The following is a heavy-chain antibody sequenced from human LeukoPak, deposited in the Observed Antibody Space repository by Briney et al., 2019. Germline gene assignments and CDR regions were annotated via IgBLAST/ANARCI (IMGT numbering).Heavy chain of an antibody. J-gene: IGHJ4*02. D-gene: IGHD1-26*01. Sequence: SETLSLTCNVSGDSISSSTYYWGWIRQPPGKGLEWIGSIYYTGSTYYNPSLKSRVTIPVDTSKNQFSLKLSSVTAADTAVYYCARGAMTPIDYWGQGTLVTVSS. CDR1: GDSISSSTYY. CDR2: IYYTGST. CDR3: ARGAMTPIDY. V-gene: IGHV4-39*01.